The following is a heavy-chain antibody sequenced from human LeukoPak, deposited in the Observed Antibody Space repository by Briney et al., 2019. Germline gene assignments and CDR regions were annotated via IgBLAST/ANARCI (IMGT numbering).Heavy chain of an antibody. CDR1: GFTFSSYA. CDR2: IKQDGSEK. J-gene: IGHJ4*02. D-gene: IGHD7-27*01. V-gene: IGHV3-7*01. Sequence: GGSLRLSCAASGFTFSSYAMSWVRQTPGKGLEWVANIKQDGSEKYFVDSVKGRFTISRDNAKNSLYLQMNNLRVEDTAVYYCVRDGDDYWGQGTLVTVSS. CDR3: VRDGDDY.